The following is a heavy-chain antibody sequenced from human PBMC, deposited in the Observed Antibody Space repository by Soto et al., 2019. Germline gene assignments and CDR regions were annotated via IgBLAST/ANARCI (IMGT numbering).Heavy chain of an antibody. Sequence: GESLKISCKTSGYSFISYWVAWVRQLPGKGLEWMGTFYPGDSTSTYSPSFQGQVTISVDKSISTAYLQLSSLKASDAAMYYCARIIGYCRNNDCSWTFDIWGQGTMVTVSS. CDR2: FYPGDSTS. CDR3: ARIIGYCRNNDCSWTFDI. D-gene: IGHD2-15*01. J-gene: IGHJ3*02. V-gene: IGHV5-51*01. CDR1: GYSFISYW.